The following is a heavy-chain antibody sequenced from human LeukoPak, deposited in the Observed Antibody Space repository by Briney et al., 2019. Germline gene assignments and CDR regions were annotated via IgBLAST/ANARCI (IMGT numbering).Heavy chain of an antibody. CDR3: VRVGPPDYDAFDI. D-gene: IGHD1-14*01. CDR2: IRNKRHRYTT. Sequence: GGSLRLPRAASRFTFSDHYMDWVRQAPGKGRELVGGIRNKRHRYTTEYAASVKGRFTISRYDSEKSVHLQMNSLKIEDTAVYYCVRVGPPDYDAFDIWGPGTMVTVSS. CDR1: RFTFSDHY. V-gene: IGHV3-72*01. J-gene: IGHJ3*02.